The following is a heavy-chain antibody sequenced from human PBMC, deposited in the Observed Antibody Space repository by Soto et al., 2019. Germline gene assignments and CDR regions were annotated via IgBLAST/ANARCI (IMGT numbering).Heavy chain of an antibody. Sequence: EVQLMESGGGLVQPGGSLRLSCAASGFTFSSYDMHWVRQATGKGLEWVSAIGTAGDTYYPGSVKGRFTISRENAKNSLYLQMNSLRAGDTAVYYCARGPTEYCSGGSCYRDGAFDIWGQGTMVTVSS. CDR1: GFTFSSYD. CDR2: IGTAGDT. J-gene: IGHJ3*02. V-gene: IGHV3-13*01. CDR3: ARGPTEYCSGGSCYRDGAFDI. D-gene: IGHD2-15*01.